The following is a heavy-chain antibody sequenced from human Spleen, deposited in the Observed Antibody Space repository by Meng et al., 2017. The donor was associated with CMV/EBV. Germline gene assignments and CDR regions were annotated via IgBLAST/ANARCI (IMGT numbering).Heavy chain of an antibody. D-gene: IGHD2-2*01. V-gene: IGHV1-69*04. CDR1: YT. CDR2: SIPILGIA. Sequence: YTISWVRQAPGQGLEWLGRSIPILGIANYAQKFQGRVTITADKSTSTAYMELSSLRSEDTAVYYCARDGPPGEAPYCSSTSCYFFDPWGQGTLVTVSS. J-gene: IGHJ5*02. CDR3: ARDGPPGEAPYCSSTSCYFFDP.